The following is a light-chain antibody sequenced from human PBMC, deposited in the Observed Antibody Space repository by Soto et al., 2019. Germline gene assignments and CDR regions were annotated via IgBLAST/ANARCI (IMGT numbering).Light chain of an antibody. CDR1: SNDVGGYKY. J-gene: IGLJ1*01. V-gene: IGLV2-14*03. CDR2: EVN. Sequence: QSALTQPASVSGAPGQSITISCTGTSNDVGGYKYVSWYQQRPGTAPKLIMFEVNNRPSGVSDRFSGSRSANTASPTISGLQAQDEADYYCSSYSSNNILSYVFGTGTKLTVL. CDR3: SSYSSNNILSYV.